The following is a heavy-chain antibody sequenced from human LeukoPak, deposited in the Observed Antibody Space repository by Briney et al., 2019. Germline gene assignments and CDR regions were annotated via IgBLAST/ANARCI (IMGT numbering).Heavy chain of an antibody. CDR1: GGSISSSAYY. J-gene: IGHJ4*02. CDR2: IYYSGIT. Sequence: SETLSLTCTVSGGSISSSAYYWGWIRQPPGKGLEWIGSIYYSGITYDNPSLKTRVIMSEDTSKNQFSLKLSSVTAADTAVYYCVRHTAMGSPLHYWGQGTLVTVSS. CDR3: VRHTAMGSPLHY. V-gene: IGHV4-39*01. D-gene: IGHD5-18*01.